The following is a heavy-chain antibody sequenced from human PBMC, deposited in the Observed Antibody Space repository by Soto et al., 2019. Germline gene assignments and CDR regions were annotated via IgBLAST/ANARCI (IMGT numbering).Heavy chain of an antibody. D-gene: IGHD4-17*01. CDR1: GGSISSSSYY. CDR2: IYYSGST. J-gene: IGHJ4*02. V-gene: IGHV4-39*01. Sequence: SETLSLTCTVSGGSISSSSYYWGWIRQPPGKGLEWIGSIYYSGSTYYNPSLESRVTISVDTSKNQFSLKLSSVTAADTAVYYCALDLYAHRDFDYWGQGTLVTVSS. CDR3: ALDLYAHRDFDY.